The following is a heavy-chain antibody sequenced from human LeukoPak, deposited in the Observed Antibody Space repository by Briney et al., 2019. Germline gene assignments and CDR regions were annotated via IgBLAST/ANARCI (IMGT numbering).Heavy chain of an antibody. Sequence: GGSLRLSCAASGFTFSKYWMTWARQTPGKGLEWVAFTPSDGRFEDYADSVKGRFTISRDNSKNTLYLQMNSLTTEDTAVYYCAKDEVGRGLQRSFDYWGQGTLVSVSS. V-gene: IGHV3-30*02. CDR3: AKDEVGRGLQRSFDY. D-gene: IGHD4-11*01. CDR2: TPSDGRFE. J-gene: IGHJ4*02. CDR1: GFTFSKYW.